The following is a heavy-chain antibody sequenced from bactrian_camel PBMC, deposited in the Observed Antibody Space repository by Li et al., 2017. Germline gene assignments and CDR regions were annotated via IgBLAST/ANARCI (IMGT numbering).Heavy chain of an antibody. CDR1: KNIFTSCG. CDR3: AACRVAIRDYNY. Sequence: HVQLVESGGGSVQAGGSLKLSCVASKNIFTSCGLAWYRQGPGKERELVSSIEVYGTTSYSDSVKGRFTISIDNAKNTLYLQMNNLQTEDTAVYYCAACRVAIRDYNYWGQGTQVTVS. J-gene: IGHJ4*01. CDR2: IEVYGTT. D-gene: IGHD1*01. V-gene: IGHV3S53*01.